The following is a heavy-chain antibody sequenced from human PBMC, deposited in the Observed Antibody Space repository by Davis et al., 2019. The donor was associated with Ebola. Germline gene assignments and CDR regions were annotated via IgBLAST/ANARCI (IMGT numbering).Heavy chain of an antibody. CDR1: GDSVSSDTAT. Sequence: HSQTLSLTCAISGDSVSSDTATWDWIRQSPSRGLEWLGRIYYRSRWTFDYAISVRSRIALNPDTSKNQFSLHLKSVTPEDTAVYYCVRREGHNARYDLWGRGTLVTVSS. D-gene: IGHD1-1*01. CDR2: IYYRSRWTF. V-gene: IGHV6-1*01. CDR3: VRREGHNARYDL. J-gene: IGHJ2*01.